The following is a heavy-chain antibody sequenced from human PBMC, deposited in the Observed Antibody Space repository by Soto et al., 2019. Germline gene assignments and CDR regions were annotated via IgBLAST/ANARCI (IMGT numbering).Heavy chain of an antibody. CDR2: IIPIFGTA. J-gene: IGHJ4*02. CDR3: ARLVVDYGGNAPFDY. V-gene: IGHV1-69*01. D-gene: IGHD4-17*01. CDR1: GGTFSSYA. Sequence: QVQLVQSGAEVKKPGSSVKVSCKASGGTFSSYAISWVRQAPGQGLEWMGGIIPIFGTANYAQKFQGRVTITADESTSTAYMELSSLISEDTAVYYCARLVVDYGGNAPFDYWGQGTLVTVSS.